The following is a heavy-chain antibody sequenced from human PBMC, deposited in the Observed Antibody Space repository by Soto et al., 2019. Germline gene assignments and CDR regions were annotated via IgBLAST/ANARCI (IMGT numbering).Heavy chain of an antibody. J-gene: IGHJ3*02. D-gene: IGHD3-10*01. CDR2: MNPSGTNT. CDR3: ARYGTIGPMAVDT. Sequence: QVQLVQSGAEVKKPGASFQVSCTAAGLTFPSDEILWVRQTNGQGLEFMGWMNPSGTNTGYTQKFQGRSTFYRHTPTTTDYMERPSHRSEDTALYYCARYGTIGPMAVDTGGLGTMVTVS. CDR1: GLTFPSDE. V-gene: IGHV1-8*01.